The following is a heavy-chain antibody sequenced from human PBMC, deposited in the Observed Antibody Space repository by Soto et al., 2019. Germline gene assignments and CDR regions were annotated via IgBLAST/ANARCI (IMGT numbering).Heavy chain of an antibody. CDR3: AKRTRSRGQGYSYDYMDV. J-gene: IGHJ6*03. CDR1: GFTFSSYA. Sequence: PGGSLRLSCAASGFTFSSYAMSWVRQAPGKGLEWVSAISGSGGSTYYADSVKGRFTISRDNSKNTLYLQMNSLRAEDTAVYYCAKRTRSRGQGYSYDYMDVCGKGTTVTVSS. V-gene: IGHV3-23*01. CDR2: ISGSGGST.